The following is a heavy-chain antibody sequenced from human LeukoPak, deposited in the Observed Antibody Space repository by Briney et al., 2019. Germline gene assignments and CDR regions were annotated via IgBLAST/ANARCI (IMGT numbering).Heavy chain of an antibody. CDR1: GYTFTGYY. J-gene: IGHJ4*02. V-gene: IGHV1-2*02. CDR3: ARGRPTYYDFWSGSGGRIFDY. D-gene: IGHD3-3*01. CDR2: INPNSGGT. Sequence: ASVKVSCKASGYTFTGYYMHWVRQAPGQGLEWMGWINPNSGGTNYAQKFQGRVTMTRDTSISTAYMELSRLRSDDTAVYYCARGRPTYYDFWSGSGGRIFDYWGQGTLVTVSS.